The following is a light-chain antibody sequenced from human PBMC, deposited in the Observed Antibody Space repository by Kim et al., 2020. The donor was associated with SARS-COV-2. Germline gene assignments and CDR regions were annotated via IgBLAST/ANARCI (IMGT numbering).Light chain of an antibody. Sequence: SELTQPPSASGSPGQSVTISCTGTSSDVGGYNYVSWYQQHPGKAPKLMIYEVTKRPSGVPDRFSGYKSGNTASLTVSGLQAEDEADYYCSSYAGSNNLVFGGGTQLTVL. CDR2: EVT. J-gene: IGLJ2*01. CDR1: SSDVGGYNY. CDR3: SSYAGSNNLV. V-gene: IGLV2-8*01.